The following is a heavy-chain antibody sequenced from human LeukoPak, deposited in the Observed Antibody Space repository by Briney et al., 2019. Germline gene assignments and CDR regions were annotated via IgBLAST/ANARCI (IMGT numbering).Heavy chain of an antibody. V-gene: IGHV4-59*01. Sequence: PSETLSLTCTVSGGSISSYYWSWIRQPPGKGLEWIGYIYYSGSTNCNPSLKSRVTISVDTSKNQFSLKLSSVTAADTAVYYCARVPGRSSSWTLDYWGQGTLVTVSS. CDR3: ARVPGRSSSWTLDY. J-gene: IGHJ4*02. CDR2: IYYSGST. CDR1: GGSISSYY. D-gene: IGHD6-13*01.